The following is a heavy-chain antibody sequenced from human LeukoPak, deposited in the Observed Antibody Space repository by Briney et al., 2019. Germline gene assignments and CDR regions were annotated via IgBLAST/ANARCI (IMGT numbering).Heavy chain of an antibody. Sequence: SETLSLTCTVSSGSIRSYYWSWIRQPPGKGLEWIGNIYSSGSTNYNPSLESRVTISVDTSKNQFSLKLSSVTAADTAVYYCARAFYSFPDYWGQGTLVTVSS. CDR1: SGSIRSYY. CDR3: ARAFYSFPDY. J-gene: IGHJ4*02. CDR2: IYSSGST. V-gene: IGHV4-59*12. D-gene: IGHD2/OR15-2a*01.